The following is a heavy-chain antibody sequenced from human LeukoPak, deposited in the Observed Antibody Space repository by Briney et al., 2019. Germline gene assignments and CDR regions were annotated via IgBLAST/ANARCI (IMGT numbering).Heavy chain of an antibody. CDR3: VREARGYHYTYSDY. CDR1: GFTLGSRD. D-gene: IGHD5-18*01. Sequence: GGSLRLSCTASGFTLGSRDMHWVRQIPGQGLEWVAAVSSGFHAFFADSVQGRFTVSREDARNSLYLQMNSLRAGDTAVYYCVREARGYHYTYSDYWGQGTLVTVSS. V-gene: IGHV3-13*01. J-gene: IGHJ4*02. CDR2: VSSGFHA.